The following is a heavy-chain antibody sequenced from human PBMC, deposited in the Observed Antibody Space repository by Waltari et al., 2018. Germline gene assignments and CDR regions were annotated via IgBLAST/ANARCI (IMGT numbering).Heavy chain of an antibody. J-gene: IGHJ2*01. D-gene: IGHD2-2*01. V-gene: IGHV4-34*01. CDR3: ARAGIVVVPASRYFDL. CDR1: GGSFSGYY. Sequence: QVQLQQWGAGLLKPSETLSLTCAVYGGSFSGYYWSWIRQPPGKGLEWIGENNHSGRTNYNPSLKSRVTIAVDTSKSQFSLKLSSVTAADTAVYYCARAGIVVVPASRYFDLWGRGTLVIVSS. CDR2: NNHSGRT.